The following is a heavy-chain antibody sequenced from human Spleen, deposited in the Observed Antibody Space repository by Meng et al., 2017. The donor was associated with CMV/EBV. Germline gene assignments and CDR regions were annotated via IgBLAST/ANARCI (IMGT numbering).Heavy chain of an antibody. V-gene: IGHV3-9*01. J-gene: IGHJ4*02. CDR3: AKDNSALSTYGSGTSYFAS. CDR2: INWNSVTI. Sequence: SLKISCAASGFTFDDHAMHWVRQAPGKGLEWVSSINWNSVTIAYGDSVKGRFTISRDNAKNSLYLQMNSLRVEDTALYYCAKDNSALSTYGSGTSYFASWGQGTLVTVSS. CDR1: GFTFDDHA. D-gene: IGHD3-10*01.